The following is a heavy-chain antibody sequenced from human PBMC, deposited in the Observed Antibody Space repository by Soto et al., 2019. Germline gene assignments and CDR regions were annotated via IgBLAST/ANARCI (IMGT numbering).Heavy chain of an antibody. D-gene: IGHD3-22*01. CDR3: AKEGADGITMIVVVITNFDY. CDR1: GFTFSSYA. CDR2: ISGSGGST. J-gene: IGHJ4*02. V-gene: IGHV3-23*01. Sequence: EVQLLESGGGLVQPGGSLRLSCAASGFTFSSYAMSWVRQAPGKGLEWVSAISGSGGSTYYADSVKGRFTISRDNSKNTLYLQMNSLRAEDTAVYYCAKEGADGITMIVVVITNFDYWGQGTLVTVSS.